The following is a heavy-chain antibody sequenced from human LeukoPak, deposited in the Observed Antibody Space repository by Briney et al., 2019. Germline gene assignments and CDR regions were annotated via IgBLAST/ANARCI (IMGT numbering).Heavy chain of an antibody. CDR3: ARVHIKYNSSGYPSMNYYYYGMDV. Sequence: GESLKISCKGSGYSFTSYWIGWVRQMPGKGLEWMGIIYPGDSDTRYSPSFQGQVTISADKSISTAYLQWSSLKASDTAVYYCARVHIKYNSSGYPSMNYYYYGMDVWGQGTTVTVSS. D-gene: IGHD3-22*01. CDR2: IYPGDSDT. J-gene: IGHJ6*02. V-gene: IGHV5-51*01. CDR1: GYSFTSYW.